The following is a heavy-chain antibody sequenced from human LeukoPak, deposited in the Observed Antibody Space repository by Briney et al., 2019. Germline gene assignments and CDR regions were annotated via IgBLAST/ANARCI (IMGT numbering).Heavy chain of an antibody. CDR2: IFPGDSET. D-gene: IGHD4-17*01. Sequence: RGESLKISCKDSGSNFVDYWIGWVRQVPGRGLEWMAVIFPGDSETTYSPSFQGQVSISVDTSTNTAYLEWSSLKASDTAMYYCARCSNYGDYGFDYWGQGTLVTVSS. J-gene: IGHJ4*02. CDR3: ARCSNYGDYGFDY. CDR1: GSNFVDYW. V-gene: IGHV5-51*01.